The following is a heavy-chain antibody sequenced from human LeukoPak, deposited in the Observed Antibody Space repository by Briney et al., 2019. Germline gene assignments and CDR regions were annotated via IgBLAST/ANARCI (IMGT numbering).Heavy chain of an antibody. J-gene: IGHJ5*02. D-gene: IGHD6-6*01. CDR2: ISGSGGST. Sequence: GGSLRLSCAPSGLTFSSYAMSWVRQAPGKGLEWVSAISGSGGSTYYADSVKGRFTISRANSKNTLYLQMNSLRAEDTAVYYCAKDIAARPGYNWFDPWGQGTLVTVSS. CDR3: AKDIAARPGYNWFDP. CDR1: GLTFSSYA. V-gene: IGHV3-23*01.